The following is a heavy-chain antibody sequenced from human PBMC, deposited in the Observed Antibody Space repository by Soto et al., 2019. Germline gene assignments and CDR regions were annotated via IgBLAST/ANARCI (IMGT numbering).Heavy chain of an antibody. CDR3: ARDSRAQLWYGHYYYGMDV. J-gene: IGHJ6*02. CDR2: IYHSGST. Sequence: PSETLSLTCTVSGGSISSGYYWGWIRQPPGKGLEWIGSIYHSGSTYYNPSLKSRVTISVDTSKNQFSLKLSSVTAADTAVYYCARDSRAQLWYGHYYYGMDVWGQGTTVTVSS. CDR1: GGSISSGYY. D-gene: IGHD5-18*01. V-gene: IGHV4-38-2*02.